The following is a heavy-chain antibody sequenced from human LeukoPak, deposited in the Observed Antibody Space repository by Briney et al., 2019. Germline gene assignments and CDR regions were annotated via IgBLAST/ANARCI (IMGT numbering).Heavy chain of an antibody. Sequence: PGGSLRLSCAASGFTFSDYYMSWIRQAPGEGLEWVSGLSYRGDSTYYADSVKGRFTISRDNSKNTLYLQMNSLRAEDTAVYYCARSSYSSRLKWFDPWGQGTLVTVSS. D-gene: IGHD6-13*01. CDR2: LSYRGDST. J-gene: IGHJ5*02. CDR1: GFTFSDYY. V-gene: IGHV3-23*01. CDR3: ARSSYSSRLKWFDP.